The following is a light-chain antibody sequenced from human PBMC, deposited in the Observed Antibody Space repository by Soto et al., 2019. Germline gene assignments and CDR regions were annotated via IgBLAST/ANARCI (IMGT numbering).Light chain of an antibody. V-gene: IGKV3-11*01. Sequence: EIVLTQSPATLSLSPGERATLTCRASQSVSNFLAWYQHKPGQAPRLLIYDASIRATGVPARFSGSGSGTDFTLTISSLQPEDFATYYCQQSYSTPLYTFGQGTKLEIK. CDR3: QQSYSTPLYT. CDR1: QSVSNF. CDR2: DAS. J-gene: IGKJ2*01.